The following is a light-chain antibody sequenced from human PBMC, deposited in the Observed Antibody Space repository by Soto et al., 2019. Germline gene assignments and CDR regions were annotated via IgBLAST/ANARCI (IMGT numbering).Light chain of an antibody. CDR3: ATWDSSLNTVF. CDR2: DNS. CDR1: RSNIGNNH. J-gene: IGLJ2*01. Sequence: QSALTQSPSVSAAPGQTVTISCSGGRSNIGNNHVFWYQQVPGTAPKLLIYDNSQRASGFPDRFSGSKSGTSATLGIIGLQTGDEADYYCATWDSSLNTVFFGGGTKLTVL. V-gene: IGLV1-51*01.